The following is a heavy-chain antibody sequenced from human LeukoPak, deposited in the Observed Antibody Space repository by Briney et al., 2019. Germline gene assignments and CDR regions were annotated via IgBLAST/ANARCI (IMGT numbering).Heavy chain of an antibody. CDR1: GFTFHTYA. Sequence: PGGSLRLSCAASGFTFHTYAMAWGRQTPRNGQEWVSSISGDGGGTYYAHSVKSRFTTSRDNANNTLYLQMNGLTAADTAFYYCAKVRGVSTHIWLLPWDLWGQGTLVTVSS. D-gene: IGHD2-21*02. J-gene: IGHJ1*01. CDR3: AKVRGVSTHIWLLPWDL. CDR2: ISGDGGGT. V-gene: IGHV3-23*01.